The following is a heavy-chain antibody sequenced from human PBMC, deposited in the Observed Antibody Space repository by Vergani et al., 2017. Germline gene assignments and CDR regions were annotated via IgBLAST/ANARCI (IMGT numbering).Heavy chain of an antibody. CDR1: GFTFSSYA. D-gene: IGHD6-19*01. V-gene: IGHV3-30-3*01. Sequence: QVQLVESGGGVVQPGRSLRLSCAASGFTFSSYAMHWVRQAPGKGLEWVAVISYDGSNKYYADSVKGRFTISRDNSKNTLYLQMNSLRAEDTAVYYCARGLTGQWLVRSGWFDPWGQGTLVTVSA. CDR2: ISYDGSNK. CDR3: ARGLTGQWLVRSGWFDP. J-gene: IGHJ5*02.